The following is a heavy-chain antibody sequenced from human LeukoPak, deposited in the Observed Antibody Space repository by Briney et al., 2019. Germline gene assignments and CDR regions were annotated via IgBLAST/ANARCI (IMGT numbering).Heavy chain of an antibody. CDR2: INPTGGST. J-gene: IGHJ4*02. CDR1: GYTFTSYY. D-gene: IGHD3-10*01. Sequence: ASVKVSCKASGYTFTSYYMHWVRQAPGQGLEWMALINPTGGSTGYAQKFQGRVTMTRDMSTSTDYMELSSLRSDDTAVYYCARANGGLWFGELTYGYPMGDYWGQGALVTVSS. CDR3: ARANGGLWFGELTYGYPMGDY. V-gene: IGHV1-46*01.